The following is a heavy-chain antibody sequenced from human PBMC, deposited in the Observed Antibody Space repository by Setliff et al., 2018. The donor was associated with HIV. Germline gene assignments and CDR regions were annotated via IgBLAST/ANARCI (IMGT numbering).Heavy chain of an antibody. Sequence: ASVKVSCKASGYTFTTYAMHWVRQAPGQSLEWMGWINGGIGNTKYSQKFQDRVIMTTDTSTSTAYMELKSLRSDDTAVYFCARDRSPTVAGTFGYWGQGTLVTVSS. CDR2: INGGIGNT. D-gene: IGHD6-19*01. CDR1: GYTFTTYA. J-gene: IGHJ4*02. CDR3: ARDRSPTVAGTFGY. V-gene: IGHV1-3*01.